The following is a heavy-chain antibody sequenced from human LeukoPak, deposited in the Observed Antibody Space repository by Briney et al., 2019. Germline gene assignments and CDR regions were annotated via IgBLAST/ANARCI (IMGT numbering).Heavy chain of an antibody. J-gene: IGHJ6*02. CDR3: ASRRITKGYGMDV. Sequence: SETLSLTCTVSGGSISSYYWSWIRQPPGKGLEWIGYIYYIGSTNYNPSLKSRVTISVDTSKNQFSLKLSSVTAADTAVYYCASRRITKGYGMDVWGQGTTVTVSS. V-gene: IGHV4-59*01. CDR2: IYYIGST. D-gene: IGHD3-10*01. CDR1: GGSISSYY.